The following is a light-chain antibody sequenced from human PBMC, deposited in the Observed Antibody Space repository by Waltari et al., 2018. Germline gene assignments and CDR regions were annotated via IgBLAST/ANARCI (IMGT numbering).Light chain of an antibody. J-gene: IGKJ4*01. Sequence: DIQMTQSPSSLSASVGDRVTITCRAHQSVTTYLNWYQQKPGKAPNLLISATSILQSGVPSRFSGSGSGTDFTLTISSLQPEDFATYYCQQSRTAPLTFGGGTKVEIK. CDR1: QSVTTY. V-gene: IGKV1-39*01. CDR2: ATS. CDR3: QQSRTAPLT.